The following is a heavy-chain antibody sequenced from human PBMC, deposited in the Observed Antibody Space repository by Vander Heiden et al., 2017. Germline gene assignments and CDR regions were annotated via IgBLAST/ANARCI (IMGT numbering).Heavy chain of an antibody. J-gene: IGHJ4*02. Sequence: EVQLVESGGGLIQPGGSLRLSCAASGFPVSSNYMTWVRQAPGKGLEWVSVLYSSGTTYYADSMEGRFIISRDNSKNTLHLQMNSLRAEDTAVYYCAKTTGSDSSGYYYDFWGQGTLVTVSS. V-gene: IGHV3-53*01. CDR3: AKTTGSDSSGYYYDF. D-gene: IGHD3-22*01. CDR1: GFPVSSNY. CDR2: LYSSGTT.